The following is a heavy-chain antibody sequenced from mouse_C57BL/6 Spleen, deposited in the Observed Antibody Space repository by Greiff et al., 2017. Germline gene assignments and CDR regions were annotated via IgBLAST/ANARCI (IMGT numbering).Heavy chain of an antibody. D-gene: IGHD1-1*01. CDR1: GYTFTSYW. CDR2: IHPNSGST. V-gene: IGHV1-64*01. CDR3: ARPFITTPSPYVDY. J-gene: IGHJ2*01. Sequence: QVQLQQSGAELVKPGASVKLSCKASGYTFTSYWMHWVKQRPGQGLEWIGMIHPNSGSTNYNEKFKSKATLTVDKSSSTAYMQLSSLTSEDSAVYYSARPFITTPSPYVDYWGQGTTLTVSS.